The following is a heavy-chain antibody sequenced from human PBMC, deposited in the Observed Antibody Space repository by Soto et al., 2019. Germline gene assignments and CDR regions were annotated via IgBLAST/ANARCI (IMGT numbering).Heavy chain of an antibody. Sequence: SETLSLTCTVSGGSIISGDYYWSWIRQPPGKGLEWIGYISASGSTYYNPSLKSRATTSLDTSKNQLSLLLTSMTAADTAVYYCARVGTVLEIVTNNWFDPWGQGTLVTVSS. D-gene: IGHD3-22*01. J-gene: IGHJ5*02. CDR2: ISASGST. CDR3: ARVGTVLEIVTNNWFDP. CDR1: GGSIISGDYY. V-gene: IGHV4-30-4*01.